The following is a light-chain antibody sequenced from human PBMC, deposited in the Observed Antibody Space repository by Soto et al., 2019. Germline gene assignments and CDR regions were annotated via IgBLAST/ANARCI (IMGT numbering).Light chain of an antibody. Sequence: EIVLTQSPATLSVFPGEKATLSCGASQSVSNNLAWYHQKPGQAPRPLIYGASTRATGVPARFSGSGSGTEFTLTIRSLQSEESAIYYCQQYSSWPFTFGPGTKVAIE. CDR1: QSVSNN. CDR2: GAS. J-gene: IGKJ3*01. V-gene: IGKV3-15*01. CDR3: QQYSSWPFT.